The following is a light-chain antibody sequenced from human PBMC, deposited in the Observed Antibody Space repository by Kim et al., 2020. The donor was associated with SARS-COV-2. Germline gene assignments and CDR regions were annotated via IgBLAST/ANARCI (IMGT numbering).Light chain of an antibody. CDR2: AAS. CDR1: QDIMYH. V-gene: IGKV1-9*01. CDR3: QQYNFYPRT. J-gene: IGKJ1*01. Sequence: AAVGERFTITCRASQDIMYHLAWYQHNPGKAPKLLIYAASTLQTGVPSRFSGSGSGTEFTLTISSLQPEDFATYFCQQYNFYPRTFGQGTKVDIK.